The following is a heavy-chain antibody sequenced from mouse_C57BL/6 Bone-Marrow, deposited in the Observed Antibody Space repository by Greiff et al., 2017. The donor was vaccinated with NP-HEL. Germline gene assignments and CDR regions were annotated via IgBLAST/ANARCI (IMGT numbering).Heavy chain of an antibody. J-gene: IGHJ2*01. D-gene: IGHD6-5*01. CDR3: ARHEAYLPNLDY. Sequence: EVQGVESGGDLVKPGGSLKLSCAASGFTFSSYGMSWVRQTPDKRLEWVATISSGGSYTYYPDSVKGRFTISRDNAKNTLYLQMSSLKSEDTAMYYCARHEAYLPNLDYWGQGTTLTVSS. CDR1: GFTFSSYG. CDR2: ISSGGSYT. V-gene: IGHV5-6*01.